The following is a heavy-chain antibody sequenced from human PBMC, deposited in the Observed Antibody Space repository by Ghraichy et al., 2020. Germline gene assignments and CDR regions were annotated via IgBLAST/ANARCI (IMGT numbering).Heavy chain of an antibody. Sequence: SQTLSLTCAISGDSVSSNSATWDWIRQSPSRGLEWLGRTFYRSKWYSEYTVSVKSRITINPDTSKNQFSLQLNSVTPEHTALYYGARQYIYGFDYWCQGTLVTVSS. J-gene: IGHJ4*02. V-gene: IGHV6-1*01. D-gene: IGHD3-10*01. CDR2: TFYRSKWYS. CDR3: ARQYIYGFDY. CDR1: GDSVSSNSAT.